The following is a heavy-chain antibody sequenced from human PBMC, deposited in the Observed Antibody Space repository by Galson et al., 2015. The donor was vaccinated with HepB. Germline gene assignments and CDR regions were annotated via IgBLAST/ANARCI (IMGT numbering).Heavy chain of an antibody. CDR2: INYRGST. J-gene: IGHJ4*02. D-gene: IGHD6-13*01. CDR1: GGSISSPDYF. CDR3: ARRIAKAGDY. Sequence: SETLSLTCAVSGGSISSPDYFWGWVRQSPERGLEWIGSINYRGSTDYNPSLKSRVTMSVDTSKNQFSLKLYSVTAADTAIYYCARRIAKAGDYWGQGTLVTVSS. V-gene: IGHV4-39*01.